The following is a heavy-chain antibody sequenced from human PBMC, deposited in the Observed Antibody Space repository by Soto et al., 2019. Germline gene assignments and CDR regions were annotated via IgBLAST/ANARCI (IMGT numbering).Heavy chain of an antibody. CDR2: IGSSVSNT. V-gene: IGHV3-23*01. D-gene: IGHD3-16*01. Sequence: GGSLRLSCAASGFTFSSYAMRWVRQAPGKGLEWVSAIGSSVSNTYHADSVKGRFTISGDNSKNTVYLQMNNLRIEDTAVYYCAKVGGGDSSNYCMDVWGKGTTVTVSS. CDR3: AKVGGGDSSNYCMDV. J-gene: IGHJ6*03. CDR1: GFTFSSYA.